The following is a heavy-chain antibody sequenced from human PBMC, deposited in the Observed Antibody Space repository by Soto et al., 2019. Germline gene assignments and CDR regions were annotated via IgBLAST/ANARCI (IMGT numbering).Heavy chain of an antibody. CDR3: AKPGYSSGWYAERGAFDI. D-gene: IGHD6-19*01. CDR1: GFTFSSYA. J-gene: IGHJ3*02. Sequence: TGGSLRLSCAVSGFTFSSYAMSWVRQAPGKGLEWVSAISGSGGSTYYADSVKGRFTISRDNSKNTLYLQMNSLRAEDTAVYYCAKPGYSSGWYAERGAFDIWGQGTMVTVSS. V-gene: IGHV3-23*01. CDR2: ISGSGGST.